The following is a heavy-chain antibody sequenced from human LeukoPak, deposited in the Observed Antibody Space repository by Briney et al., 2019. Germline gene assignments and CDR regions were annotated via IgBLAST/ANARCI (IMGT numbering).Heavy chain of an antibody. CDR1: GYTFTGYY. CDR3: ARRHSVGAANDY. V-gene: IGHV1-2*02. CDR2: INPNSGGT. D-gene: IGHD1-26*01. Sequence: ASVKVSCTASGYTFTGYYMHWVRQAPGQGLEWMGWINPNSGGTNYAQKFQGRVTMTRDTSISTAYMELSRLRSDDTAVYYCARRHSVGAANDYWGQGTLVTVSS. J-gene: IGHJ4*02.